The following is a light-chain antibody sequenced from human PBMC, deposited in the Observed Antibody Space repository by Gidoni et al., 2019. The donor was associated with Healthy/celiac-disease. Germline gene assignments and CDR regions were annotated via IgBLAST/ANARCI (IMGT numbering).Light chain of an antibody. CDR1: GSNIRAGYD. Sequence: QSVLTQPPSVFGAPGQRVTISCTGGGSNIRAGYDVHWYQQLPGTAPKLLIYVNINRPSGVPDRFSGSNSGTSASLAITGLQAEDEADYYCQSYDSSLSGYVVFGGGTKLTVL. V-gene: IGLV1-40*01. CDR3: QSYDSSLSGYVV. J-gene: IGLJ2*01. CDR2: VNI.